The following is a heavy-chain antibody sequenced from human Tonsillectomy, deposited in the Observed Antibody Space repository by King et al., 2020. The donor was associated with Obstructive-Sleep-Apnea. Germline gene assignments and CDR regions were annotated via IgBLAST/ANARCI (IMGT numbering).Heavy chain of an antibody. J-gene: IGHJ4*02. CDR3: ARAGSMDYYGSGSYYKFGY. D-gene: IGHD3-10*01. CDR2: IYYSGST. V-gene: IGHV4-39*07. Sequence: QLQESGPGLVKPSETLSLTCTVSGGSISSSSYYWGWIRQPPGKGLEWIGSIYYSGSTYYNPSLKSRVTISVDTSKNQFSLKLSSVTAADTAGYYCARAGSMDYYGSGSYYKFGYWGQGTLVTVSS. CDR1: GGSISSSSYY.